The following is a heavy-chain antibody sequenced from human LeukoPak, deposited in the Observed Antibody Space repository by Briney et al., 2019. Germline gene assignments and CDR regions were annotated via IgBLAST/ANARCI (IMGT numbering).Heavy chain of an antibody. CDR3: ARSDFWSGYPRFDY. J-gene: IGHJ4*02. D-gene: IGHD3-3*01. CDR2: IYYSGST. CDR1: GGSISSHY. V-gene: IGHV4-59*11. Sequence: SETLSLTCTVSGGSISSHYWSWIRQPPGKGLEWIGYIYYSGSTNYNPSLKSRVTISVDTSKNQFSLKLSSVTAADTAVYYCARSDFWSGYPRFDYWGQGTLVTVSS.